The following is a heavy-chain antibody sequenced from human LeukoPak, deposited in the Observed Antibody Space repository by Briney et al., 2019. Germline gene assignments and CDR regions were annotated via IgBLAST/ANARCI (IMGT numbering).Heavy chain of an antibody. CDR1: GYTFTSYG. J-gene: IGHJ3*02. Sequence: GASVKVSCKASGYTFTSYGISWVRQAPGQGLEWMGWISAYNGNTNCAQKLQGRVTMTTDTSTSTAYMELRSLRSDDTAVYYCARFSTFVSQQLSAFDIWGQGTMVTVSS. V-gene: IGHV1-18*01. CDR3: ARFSTFVSQQLSAFDI. CDR2: ISAYNGNT. D-gene: IGHD6-13*01.